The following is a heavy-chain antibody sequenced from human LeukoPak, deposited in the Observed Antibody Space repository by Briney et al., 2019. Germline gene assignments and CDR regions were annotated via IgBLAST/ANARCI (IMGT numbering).Heavy chain of an antibody. D-gene: IGHD3-22*01. CDR1: GYSFTSYW. CDR2: FYPGDFDT. J-gene: IGHJ3*02. Sequence: GESLKISCKGSGYSFTSYWIGWVRQMPGKGVEWMGIFYPGDFDTRYSPSFPGQVTIPADKSISTAYLQWSSLKASDTAIYYCARLLYYHDTSGYSPGAFDIWGQGTMVTVSS. V-gene: IGHV5-51*01. CDR3: ARLLYYHDTSGYSPGAFDI.